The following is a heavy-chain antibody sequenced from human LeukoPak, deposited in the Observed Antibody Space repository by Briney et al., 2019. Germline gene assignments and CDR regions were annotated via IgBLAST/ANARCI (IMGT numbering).Heavy chain of an antibody. V-gene: IGHV3-23*01. CDR2: IRGSDGST. CDR3: AKDVYGDYGGLDY. J-gene: IGHJ4*02. CDR1: GFPFSTYA. Sequence: GGSLGLSCAASGFPFSTYAMSWVRQAPGKGLEWVSSIRGSDGSTYYADSVKGRFAISRDNSKNTLYLQMNSLRAEDTAVYYCAKDVYGDYGGLDYWGQGTLVTVSS. D-gene: IGHD4-17*01.